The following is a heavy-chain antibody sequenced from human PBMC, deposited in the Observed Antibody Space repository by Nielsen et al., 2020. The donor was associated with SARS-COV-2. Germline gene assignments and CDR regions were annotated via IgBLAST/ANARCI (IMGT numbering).Heavy chain of an antibody. CDR3: AKDETGGYFDY. CDR1: EISFRSYG. Sequence: GGSLRLSCVASEISFRSYGMHWVRQAPGKGLEWVAVISYDGSNKYYADSVKGRFTISRDNSKNTLYLQMNSLRAEDTAVYYCAKDETGGYFDYWGQGTLVTVSS. J-gene: IGHJ4*02. V-gene: IGHV3-30*18. D-gene: IGHD7-27*01. CDR2: ISYDGSNK.